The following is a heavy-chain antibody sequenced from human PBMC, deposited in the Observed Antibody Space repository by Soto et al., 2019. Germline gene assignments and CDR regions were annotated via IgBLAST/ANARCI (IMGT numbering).Heavy chain of an antibody. CDR1: GFNFKTYD. CDR3: ARERGFGDPADS. CDR2: IRYDGSNK. J-gene: IGHJ4*02. Sequence: QVHLVESGGGVVQPGRSLSLSCAGTGFNFKTYDIHWVRQAPGKGLEWVALIRYDGSNKYYGDSVKGRFTVSRDNSQNTVTLQMNSLRFEDTALYYCARERGFGDPADSWGQGTPVTLSS. V-gene: IGHV3-33*01. D-gene: IGHD3-10*01.